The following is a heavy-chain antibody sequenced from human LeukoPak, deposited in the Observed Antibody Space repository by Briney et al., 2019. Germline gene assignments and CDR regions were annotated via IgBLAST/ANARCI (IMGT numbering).Heavy chain of an antibody. J-gene: IGHJ5*02. D-gene: IGHD4-17*01. CDR2: IKGDGSEK. V-gene: IGHV3-7*01. CDR1: GFTFSTYW. CDR3: ARDRYPHYGGNQGWFDP. Sequence: PGGSLRLSCAASGFTFSTYWMAWVRQAPGKGLEWVANIKGDGSEKYHGDSVTGRFTISRDNAKNSLYLQMNSLRAEDTAIYYCARDRYPHYGGNQGWFDPWGQGTLVTVSS.